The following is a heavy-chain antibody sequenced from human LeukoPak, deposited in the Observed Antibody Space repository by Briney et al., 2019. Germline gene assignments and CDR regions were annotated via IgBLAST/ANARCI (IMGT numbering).Heavy chain of an antibody. CDR2: IWYDGSNK. CDR3: ARDVPAYYYDSSGYTDAFDI. D-gene: IGHD3-22*01. V-gene: IGHV3-33*01. CDR1: GFTFSSYG. J-gene: IGHJ3*02. Sequence: GGSLRLSCAASGFTFSSYGMHWVRQAPGKGPEWVAVIWYDGSNKYYADSVKGRFTISRDNSKNTLYLQMNSLRAEDTAVYYCARDVPAYYYDSSGYTDAFDIWGQGTMVTVSS.